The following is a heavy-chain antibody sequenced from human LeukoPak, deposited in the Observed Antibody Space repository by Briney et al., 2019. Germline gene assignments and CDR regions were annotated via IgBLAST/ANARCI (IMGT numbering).Heavy chain of an antibody. D-gene: IGHD4-17*01. CDR3: ARARSYGDHEIYFDY. J-gene: IGHJ4*02. Sequence: PGGSLRLSCAASGFTLSDSAMSWVRQAPGKGLEWVSGISSSSTGGRTYYADSVKGRFTISRDNSKNMMYLEMNYLRAEDTAVYYCARARSYGDHEIYFDYWGQGTLVTVSS. V-gene: IGHV3-23*01. CDR2: ISSSSTGGRT. CDR1: GFTLSDSA.